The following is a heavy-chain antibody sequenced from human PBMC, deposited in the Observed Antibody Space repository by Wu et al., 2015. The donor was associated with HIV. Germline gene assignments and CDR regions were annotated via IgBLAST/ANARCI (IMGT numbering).Heavy chain of an antibody. CDR1: GYTFPSNG. CDR3: ARMSGYNSGWYLN. Sequence: QVQLVQSGPEVKKPGASVTVSCKASGYTFPSNGISWVRQAPGQGLEWMGWVSVYTGNTNYAQKFQGRVTMTTDTSASSAYMELRSLRSDDTALYYCARMSGYNSGWYLNWGQGTLVTVSS. J-gene: IGHJ4*02. CDR2: VSVYTGNT. V-gene: IGHV1-18*01. D-gene: IGHD6-19*01.